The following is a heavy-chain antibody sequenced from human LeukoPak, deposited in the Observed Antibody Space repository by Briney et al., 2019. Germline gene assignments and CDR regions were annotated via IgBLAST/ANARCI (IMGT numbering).Heavy chain of an antibody. Sequence: SETLSLTCAVYGGSFSGNYWTWTPHPPGKGLGWLGKINHSGNTNCNPSLKSRVTISADTSKNQFSLRLTSVTAADTAVYYCARNSIQEISGARYGMDGWGKGTTVTVSS. V-gene: IGHV4-34*01. CDR3: ARNSIQEISGARYGMDG. J-gene: IGHJ6*04. D-gene: IGHD5-18*01. CDR1: GGSFSGNY. CDR2: INHSGNT.